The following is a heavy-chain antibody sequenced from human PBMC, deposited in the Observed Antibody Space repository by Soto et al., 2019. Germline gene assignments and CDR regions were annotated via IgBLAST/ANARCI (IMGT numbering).Heavy chain of an antibody. D-gene: IGHD7-27*01. Sequence: ASVKVSCKASGYTFTGYYMRWVRQAPGQGLEWMGWINPNSGGTNYAQKFQGWVTMTRDTSISTAYMELSRLRSDDTAVYYCARELNLGAFDIWGQGTMVTVSS. V-gene: IGHV1-2*04. CDR3: ARELNLGAFDI. CDR2: INPNSGGT. CDR1: GYTFTGYY. J-gene: IGHJ3*02.